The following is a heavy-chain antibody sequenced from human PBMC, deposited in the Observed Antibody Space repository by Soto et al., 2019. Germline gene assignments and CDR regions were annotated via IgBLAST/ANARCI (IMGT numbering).Heavy chain of an antibody. D-gene: IGHD3-22*01. Sequence: EVQLLESGGGLVQPGGSLRLSCAASGFTFSSYAMSWVRQAPGKGLEWVSAISGSGGSTYYADSVKGRFTTSRDDSKNTLYLQMNSLRAEDTAVYYCAKDRTYYYDSSGYYQRGAFDIWGQGTMVTVSS. CDR3: AKDRTYYYDSSGYYQRGAFDI. CDR1: GFTFSSYA. J-gene: IGHJ3*02. CDR2: ISGSGGST. V-gene: IGHV3-23*01.